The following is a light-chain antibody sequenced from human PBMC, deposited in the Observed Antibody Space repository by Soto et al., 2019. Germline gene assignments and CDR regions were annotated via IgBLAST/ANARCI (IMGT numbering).Light chain of an antibody. Sequence: QSVLTQPASVSGSPGQSITISCTGTSSDVGGYNYVSWYQQHPGKAPKLMIYDVSNRPSGVSNSFSGSKSGNTASLTISGLQAEDEADYYCSSYTSSRTYVFGTGTKLTVL. J-gene: IGLJ1*01. V-gene: IGLV2-14*01. CDR1: SSDVGGYNY. CDR2: DVS. CDR3: SSYTSSRTYV.